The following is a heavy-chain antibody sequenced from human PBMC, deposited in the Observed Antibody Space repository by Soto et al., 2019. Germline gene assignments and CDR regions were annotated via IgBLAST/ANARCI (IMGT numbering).Heavy chain of an antibody. D-gene: IGHD4-17*01. Sequence: ASVKVSFKASGYTFTSYGISWVRQAPGQGLEWMGWISAYNGNTNYAQKLQGRVTMTTDTSTSTAYMELRSLRSDDTAVYYCARTTVTTEDWYFDLWGRGTLVTVSS. J-gene: IGHJ2*01. CDR1: GYTFTSYG. CDR3: ARTTVTTEDWYFDL. CDR2: ISAYNGNT. V-gene: IGHV1-18*01.